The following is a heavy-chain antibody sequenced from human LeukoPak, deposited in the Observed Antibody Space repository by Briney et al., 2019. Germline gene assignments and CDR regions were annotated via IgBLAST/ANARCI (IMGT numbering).Heavy chain of an antibody. D-gene: IGHD3-22*01. CDR2: ISGSGGST. V-gene: IGHV3-23*01. J-gene: IGHJ4*02. Sequence: GGSLRLSCAASGFTFSSYAMSWVRQAPGKGLEWVSAISGSGGSTYYADSVKGRFTISRDNSKNTLYLQMNSLRAEDTAVYYCAKATEGSGYYFTLDYWGRGTLVTVSS. CDR3: AKATEGSGYYFTLDY. CDR1: GFTFSSYA.